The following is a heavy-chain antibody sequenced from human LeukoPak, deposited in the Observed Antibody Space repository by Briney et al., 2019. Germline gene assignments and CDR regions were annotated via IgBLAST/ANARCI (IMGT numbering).Heavy chain of an antibody. J-gene: IGHJ3*02. CDR2: IYSGGST. CDR3: ARFSGSYLFAFDI. V-gene: IGHV3-66*01. CDR1: GFTFRTYV. D-gene: IGHD1-26*01. Sequence: GSLRLSCVASGFTFRTYVMSWVRQAPGKGLEWVSVIYSGGSTYYADSVKGRFTISRDNSKNTLYLQMNSLRAEDTAVYYCARFSGSYLFAFDIWGQGTMVTVSS.